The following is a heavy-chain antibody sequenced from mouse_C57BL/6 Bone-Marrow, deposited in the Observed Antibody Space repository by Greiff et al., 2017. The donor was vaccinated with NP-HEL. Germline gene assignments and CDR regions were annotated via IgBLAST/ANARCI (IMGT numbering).Heavy chain of an antibody. CDR2: INPGSGGT. D-gene: IGHD2-1*01. CDR1: GYAFTNYL. CDR3: ARFYGNYEYWYFDV. J-gene: IGHJ1*03. Sequence: VQLQQSGAELVRPGTSVKVSCKASGYAFTNYLIVWVKQRPGQGLEWIGVINPGSGGTNYNEKFKGKATLTADKSSSTAYMQLSSLTSEDSAVYFCARFYGNYEYWYFDVWGTGTTVTVSS. V-gene: IGHV1-54*01.